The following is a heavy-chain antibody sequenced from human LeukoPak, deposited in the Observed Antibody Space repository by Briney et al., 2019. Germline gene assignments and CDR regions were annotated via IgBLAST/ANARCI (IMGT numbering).Heavy chain of an antibody. CDR2: ISYDGSNK. CDR1: GFTFSSYG. CDR3: AKDRVGRDGYNYRPNYFDY. J-gene: IGHJ4*02. V-gene: IGHV3-30*18. D-gene: IGHD5-24*01. Sequence: GRSLRLSCAASGFTFSSYGRHWVPQAPGKGLERGAVISYDGSNKYYADSVKGRFTISRDNSKNTLYLQMNSLRAEDTAVYYCAKDRVGRDGYNYRPNYFDYWGQGTLVTVSS.